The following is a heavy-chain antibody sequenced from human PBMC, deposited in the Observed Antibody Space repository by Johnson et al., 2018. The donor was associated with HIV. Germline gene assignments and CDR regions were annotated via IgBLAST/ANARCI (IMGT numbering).Heavy chain of an antibody. J-gene: IGHJ3*02. CDR3: ARCRGSYLDDAFDI. Sequence: QVQLVESGGGLVKPGGSLRLSCAASGFTFSDYYMSWIRQAPGKGLEWVSYITGSGTVVYYADSVKGRFTISRDNAKNSLYLQMKSLRAEDAAVYDCARCRGSYLDDAFDIWGQGTMVTVSS. CDR1: GFTFSDYY. D-gene: IGHD1-26*01. V-gene: IGHV3-11*04. CDR2: ITGSGTVV.